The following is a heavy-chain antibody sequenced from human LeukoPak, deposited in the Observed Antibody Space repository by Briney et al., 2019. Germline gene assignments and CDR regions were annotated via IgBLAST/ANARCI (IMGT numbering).Heavy chain of an antibody. V-gene: IGHV3-20*04. Sequence: GGSLRLSCEASGFRFDGYGMTWVRQVPGKGLEWISGIDSNGRSTNYADFVEGRFTISRDNAKNSLYLQMNSLRAEDTAVYYCAGTTGYSSGWFVEANWFDPWGQGTLVTVSS. J-gene: IGHJ5*02. CDR3: AGTTGYSSGWFVEANWFDP. CDR2: IDSNGRST. D-gene: IGHD6-19*01. CDR1: GFRFDGYG.